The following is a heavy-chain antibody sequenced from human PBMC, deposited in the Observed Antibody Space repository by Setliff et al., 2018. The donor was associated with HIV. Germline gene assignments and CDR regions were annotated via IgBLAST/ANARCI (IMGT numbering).Heavy chain of an antibody. Sequence: ASETLSLTCNVSGDSIRSYYWSWIRRSAGQGLDWIGHININGKTSFNPSLKSRVTMSIDKSKSRFSLQVKSMTAADSAVYYCARERRWLEEYYFYMDVWGNGTTVTVSS. J-gene: IGHJ6*03. D-gene: IGHD3-10*01. V-gene: IGHV4-4*07. CDR2: ININGKT. CDR1: GDSIRSYY. CDR3: ARERRWLEEYYFYMDV.